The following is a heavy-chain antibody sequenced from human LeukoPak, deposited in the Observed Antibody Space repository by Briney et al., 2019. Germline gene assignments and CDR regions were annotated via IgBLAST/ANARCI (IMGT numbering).Heavy chain of an antibody. V-gene: IGHV3-53*01. CDR3: ARRYYSMDV. CDR2: IYTGGTT. J-gene: IGHJ6*02. CDR1: GFTFSDYY. Sequence: GGSLRLSCAASGFTFSDYYMSWIRQAPGKGLEWVSVIYTGGTTYYADSVKGRFAISRDNSKNTLYLQMNSLRAEDTAVYYCARRYYSMDVWGQGTTVTISS.